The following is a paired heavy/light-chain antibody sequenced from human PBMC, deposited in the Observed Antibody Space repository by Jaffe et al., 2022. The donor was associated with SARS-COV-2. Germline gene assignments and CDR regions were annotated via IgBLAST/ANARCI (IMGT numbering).Light chain of an antibody. CDR2: EAS. V-gene: IGKV1-5*03. CDR1: QSINHW. J-gene: IGKJ1*01. CDR3: SQYHTDAT. Sequence: DIQVTQSPSTLYVSVGDRITITCRASQSINHWLAWYQQKPGKAPNLLIYEASSLETGVPSRFSGSASGTEFTLTISSLQPDDFAVYYCSQYHTDATFGQGTRVEMK.
Heavy chain of an antibody. CDR2: INGDGSRI. CDR1: GFTFISYW. D-gene: IGHD1-26*01. V-gene: IGHV3-74*03. Sequence: DVQVVESGGGLVQPGGSLRLSCAASGFTFISYWMHWVRQVPGKGLVWVSRINGDGSRITYADSARGRFTVSRDNAKNTLYLQMNSLRAEDTAVYYCVRGTISGASYFDHWGLGTLVTVSS. J-gene: IGHJ4*02. CDR3: VRGTISGASYFDH.